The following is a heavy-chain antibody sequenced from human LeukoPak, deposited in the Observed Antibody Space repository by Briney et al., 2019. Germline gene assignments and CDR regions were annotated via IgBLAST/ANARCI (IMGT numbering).Heavy chain of an antibody. CDR3: ARVGPFWGLVIITRLDY. CDR1: GGSISSGSYY. D-gene: IGHD3-9*01. J-gene: IGHJ4*02. Sequence: SETLSLTCTVSGGSISSGSYYWSWIRQPAGKGLEWIGRIYTSGSTNYNPSLKSRVTISVDTSKNQFSLKLSSVTAADTAVYYCARVGPFWGLVIITRLDYWGQGTLVTVSS. CDR2: IYTSGST. V-gene: IGHV4-61*02.